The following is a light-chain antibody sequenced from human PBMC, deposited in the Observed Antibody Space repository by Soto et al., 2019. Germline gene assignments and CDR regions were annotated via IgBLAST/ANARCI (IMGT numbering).Light chain of an antibody. CDR1: QTISSW. CDR2: KAS. V-gene: IGKV1-5*03. J-gene: IGKJ1*01. Sequence: DIQMTQSPSTLSGSVGDRVTITCRASQTISSWLAWYQQKPGKAPKLLIYKASTLKSGVPSRFSGSGSGKEFTLTISSLQPDDFATYYCQHYNRYSEAFGQGNKVEIX. CDR3: QHYNRYSEA.